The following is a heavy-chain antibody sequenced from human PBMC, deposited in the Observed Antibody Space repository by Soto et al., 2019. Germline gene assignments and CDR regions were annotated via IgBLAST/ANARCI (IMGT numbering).Heavy chain of an antibody. Sequence: LRLSCASSGFTFSSYGMHWVRQAPGKGLEWVAVISYDGSNKYYADSVKGRFTISRDNSKNTLYLQMNSLRAEDTAVYYCAKDNFPQTYYYDSSGYYYDYWGQGTLVTVSS. CDR3: AKDNFPQTYYYDSSGYYYDY. CDR1: GFTFSSYG. V-gene: IGHV3-30*18. D-gene: IGHD3-22*01. J-gene: IGHJ4*02. CDR2: ISYDGSNK.